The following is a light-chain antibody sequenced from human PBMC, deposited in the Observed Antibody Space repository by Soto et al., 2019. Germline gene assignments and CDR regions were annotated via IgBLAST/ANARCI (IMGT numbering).Light chain of an antibody. Sequence: QSVLTQPRSVSGSPGQSVTISCTGTSSDVGGYNYVSWHQQHPGEAPKLMIYDVTKRPSGVPDRFSGSKSGNTASLTISGLQSEDEADYYCCSYVGSYTSYVFGTGTKLTVL. CDR2: DVT. J-gene: IGLJ1*01. CDR1: SSDVGGYNY. V-gene: IGLV2-11*01. CDR3: CSYVGSYTSYV.